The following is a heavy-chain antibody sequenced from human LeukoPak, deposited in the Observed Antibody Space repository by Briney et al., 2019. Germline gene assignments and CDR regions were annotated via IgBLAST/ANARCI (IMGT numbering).Heavy chain of an antibody. D-gene: IGHD5-18*01. J-gene: IGHJ5*02. Sequence: PGGSLRLSCAASGFALSSYEMNWVRQAPGKGLEWVSYITSSGSTTYYADSVKGRFTISRDNAKNSLYLQMNSLRVEDTAVYYCARDPSERGYGDAWGQGTLVTVSS. V-gene: IGHV3-48*03. CDR3: ARDPSERGYGDA. CDR2: ITSSGSTT. CDR1: GFALSSYE.